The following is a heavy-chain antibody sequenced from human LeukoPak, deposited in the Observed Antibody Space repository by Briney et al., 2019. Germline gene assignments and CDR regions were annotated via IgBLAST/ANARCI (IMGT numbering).Heavy chain of an antibody. D-gene: IGHD6-19*01. CDR2: ISSSSYI. Sequence: GGSLRLSCAASGFTFSSYSMNWVRQAPGKGLEWVSSISSSSYIYYADSVKGRFTISRDNAKNSLYLQMNSLRAEDTAVYYCARDGGIILAVAVPFDYWGQGTLVTVSS. V-gene: IGHV3-21*01. CDR3: ARDGGIILAVAVPFDY. CDR1: GFTFSSYS. J-gene: IGHJ4*02.